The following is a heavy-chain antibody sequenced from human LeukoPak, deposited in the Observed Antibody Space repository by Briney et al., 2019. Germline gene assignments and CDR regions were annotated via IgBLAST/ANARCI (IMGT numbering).Heavy chain of an antibody. V-gene: IGHV3-7*01. J-gene: IGHJ4*02. D-gene: IGHD6-6*01. CDR3: ARDSEYSSLDY. CDR2: IKQDGSEK. CDR1: GLTFSSHW. Sequence: GGSLRLSCAASGLTFSSHWMHWVRQAPGKGLEWVANIKQDGSEKYYVDSVKGRFTISRDNAKNSLYLQMNSLRAEDTAVYYCARDSEYSSLDYWGQGTLVTVSS.